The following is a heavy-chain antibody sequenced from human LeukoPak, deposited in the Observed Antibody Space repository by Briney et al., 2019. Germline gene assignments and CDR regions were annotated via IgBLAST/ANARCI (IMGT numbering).Heavy chain of an antibody. CDR3: AREPPTVTPPDIVAQYYYYGMDV. V-gene: IGHV1-2*06. D-gene: IGHD4-11*01. CDR1: GYTFTGYY. CDR2: INPNSGGT. Sequence: ASVKVSCKASGYTFTGYYMHWVRQAPGQGLEWMGRINPNSGGTNYAQKFQGRVTMTRDTSISTAYMELSRLRSDDTAVYYCAREPPTVTPPDIVAQYYYYGMDVWGQGTTVTVSS. J-gene: IGHJ6*02.